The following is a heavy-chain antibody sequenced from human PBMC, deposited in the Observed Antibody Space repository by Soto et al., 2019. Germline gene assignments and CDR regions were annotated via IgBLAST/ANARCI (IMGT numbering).Heavy chain of an antibody. CDR2: ISSSGYI. J-gene: IGHJ5*02. CDR1: GFNFNSYT. CDR3: ARDLTIFGVVTPFDP. V-gene: IGHV3-21*04. Sequence: GGSLRLSCAASGFNFNSYTINWVRQAPGKRLEWLSSISSSGYIFSADSVRGRFTISRDNAKNSVYPQMNSLRAEDTAVYYCARDLTIFGVVTPFDPWGQGTLVTVSS. D-gene: IGHD3-3*01.